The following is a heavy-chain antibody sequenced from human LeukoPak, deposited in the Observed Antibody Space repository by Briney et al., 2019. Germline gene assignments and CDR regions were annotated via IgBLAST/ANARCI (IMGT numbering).Heavy chain of an antibody. CDR2: IYYTGST. D-gene: IGHD3-10*01. J-gene: IGHJ4*02. CDR3: ARSANYYGSGSAPEY. V-gene: IGHV4-59*01. CDR1: GGAITNYY. Sequence: PSETLSLTCGVSGGAITNYYWNWIRQAPGKGLEWLGYIYYTGSTTYNPSVKSRITISLDTSKKQISLKLRSVTAADTAVYYCARSANYYGSGSAPEYWGQGTLVTVSS.